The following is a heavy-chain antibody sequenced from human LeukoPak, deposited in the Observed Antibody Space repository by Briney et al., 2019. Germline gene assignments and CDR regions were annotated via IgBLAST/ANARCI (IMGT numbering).Heavy chain of an antibody. D-gene: IGHD1-26*01. Sequence: ASVKVSCKFSGYTLTVLSMHWVRQAPGKGLEWMGGFDPEDGETIYAQKFQGRVTMTEDTSTDTAYMELSSLRSEDTAVYYCATVEPPSGSYKTYFQHWGQGTLVTVSS. CDR3: ATVEPPSGSYKTYFQH. CDR2: FDPEDGET. CDR1: GYTLTVLS. J-gene: IGHJ1*01. V-gene: IGHV1-24*01.